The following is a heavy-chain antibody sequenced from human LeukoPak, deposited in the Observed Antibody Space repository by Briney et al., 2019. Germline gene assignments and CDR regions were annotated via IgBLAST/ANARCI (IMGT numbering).Heavy chain of an antibody. J-gene: IGHJ4*02. V-gene: IGHV3-74*01. CDR1: GFTFSGYR. CDR3: VRARDTATVNLAH. D-gene: IGHD5-12*01. CDR2: INSDGSAT. Sequence: PGGSLRLSCAASGFTFSGYRMHWVRQAPGEGLVWVSVINSDGSATNYADSVKGQFTISRDNAKSTLSLQMDSLRAEDTAVYYCVRARDTATVNLAHWGQGTLVTVSS.